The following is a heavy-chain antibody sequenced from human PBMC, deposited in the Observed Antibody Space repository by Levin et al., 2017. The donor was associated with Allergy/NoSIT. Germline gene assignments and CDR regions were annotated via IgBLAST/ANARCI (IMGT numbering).Heavy chain of an antibody. V-gene: IGHV3-15*01. D-gene: IGHD3-16*01. CDR2: VNGKGDGGAT. CDR1: GFTFSNVC. J-gene: IGHJ4*02. CDR3: APYRLGAFDF. Sequence: GGSLRLSCAASGFTFSNVCLGWVRQPPGKGLEWVGLVNGKGDGGATDYAAPVECRFTISRDDSKNTLYLQINSLKTEDTAVYYCAPYRLGAFDFWGQGTLVTVSS.